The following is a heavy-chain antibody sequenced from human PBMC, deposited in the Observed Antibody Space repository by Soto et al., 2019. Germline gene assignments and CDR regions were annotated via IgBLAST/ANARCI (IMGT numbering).Heavy chain of an antibody. V-gene: IGHV1-2*02. CDR3: ERGEDYSRMDV. Sequence: GXLLKVSCKASVYTFTGHYIHWVRQAPGQGLEWMGWTNPNTGDANSAQKFQGRVTMTRDTAISTVYMDLRSLTFDDTAVYYCERGEDYSRMDVWGQGTTVTVSS. D-gene: IGHD4-4*01. J-gene: IGHJ6*02. CDR2: TNPNTGDA. CDR1: VYTFTGHY.